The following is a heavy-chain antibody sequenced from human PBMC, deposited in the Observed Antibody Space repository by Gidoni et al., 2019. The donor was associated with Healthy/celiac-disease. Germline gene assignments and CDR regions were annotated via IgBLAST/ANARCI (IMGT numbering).Heavy chain of an antibody. J-gene: IGHJ6*03. Sequence: EVQLVESVGGLVKPGGSLRLSCEASGFTFSSYSMTWVHQAPGKGLEWVASISSSSSYIYYADSGKGQFTIARDNAKNSLYLQMNSLRAEDTAVYYCARANYYGSGSSDYMDVWGKGTTVTVSS. D-gene: IGHD3-10*01. V-gene: IGHV3-21*01. CDR1: GFTFSSYS. CDR3: ARANYYGSGSSDYMDV. CDR2: ISSSSSYI.